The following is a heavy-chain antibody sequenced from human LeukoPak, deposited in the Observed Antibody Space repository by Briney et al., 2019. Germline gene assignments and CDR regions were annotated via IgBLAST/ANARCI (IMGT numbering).Heavy chain of an antibody. D-gene: IGHD1-26*01. J-gene: IGHJ6*03. CDR2: IYYSGST. CDR1: GGSISSSNW. Sequence: SGTLSLTCAVSGGSISSSNWWSWVRQPPGKGLEWIGYIYYSGSTNYNPSLKSRVTISVDTSKNQFSLKLSSVTAADTAVYYCARVEWELRDYYYYYMDVWGKGTTVTVSS. CDR3: ARVEWELRDYYYYYMDV. V-gene: IGHV4-4*02.